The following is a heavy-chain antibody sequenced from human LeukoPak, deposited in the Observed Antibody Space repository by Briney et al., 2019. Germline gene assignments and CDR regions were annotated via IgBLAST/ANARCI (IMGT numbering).Heavy chain of an antibody. CDR3: ARLAEMASYYYYGMDV. CDR2: IYPGDSDT. CDR1: GYSFTSYW. V-gene: IGHV5-51*01. D-gene: IGHD5-24*01. J-gene: IGHJ6*02. Sequence: GAPPKICCMGSGYSFTSYWICWVRQMPGKGLEGMGIIYPGDSDTRYSPSFQGQVTISADKSISTAYLQWSSLKASDTAMYYCARLAEMASYYYYGMDVWGQGTTVTVSS.